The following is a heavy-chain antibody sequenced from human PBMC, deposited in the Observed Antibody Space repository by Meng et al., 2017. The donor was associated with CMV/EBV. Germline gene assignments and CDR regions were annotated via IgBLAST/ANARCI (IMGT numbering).Heavy chain of an antibody. CDR3: ARPGHGGKSDYYYYYGMDV. Sequence: GESLKISCKGSGYSFTSYWIGWVRQMPGKGLEWMGIIYPGDSDTRYSPSFQGQVPISADKSISTASLQWSSLKASDTAMYDCARPGHGGKSDYYYYYGMDVWGQGTTVTVSS. CDR1: GYSFTSYW. CDR2: IYPGDSDT. J-gene: IGHJ6*02. D-gene: IGHD4-23*01. V-gene: IGHV5-51*01.